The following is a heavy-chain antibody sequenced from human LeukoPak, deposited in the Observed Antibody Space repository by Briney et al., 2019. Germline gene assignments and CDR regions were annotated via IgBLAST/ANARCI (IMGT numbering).Heavy chain of an antibody. Sequence: SETLSLTCTVSGGSISSYYWNWIRQPPGKGLEWIGFIYYSGSTNYNPSLKSRVTISVDTSKNQSSLKLSSVTAADTAVYYCARASPGLFDCWGQGTLVTVSS. CDR2: IYYSGST. J-gene: IGHJ4*02. D-gene: IGHD2-21*01. V-gene: IGHV4-59*01. CDR1: GGSISSYY. CDR3: ARASPGLFDC.